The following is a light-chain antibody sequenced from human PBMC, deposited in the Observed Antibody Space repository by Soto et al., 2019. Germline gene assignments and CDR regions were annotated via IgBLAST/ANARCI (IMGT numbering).Light chain of an antibody. J-gene: IGLJ3*02. Sequence: QPVLTQSPSASASLGASVKLTCALSSGHSSYAIAWHQQQPEKGPRALMKLNSDGSHTRGDGIPDRFSGSSSGAERYLTISSLQSEDEADYYCQTWGTGIFVFGGGTKVTVL. CDR3: QTWGTGIFV. CDR2: LNSDGSH. V-gene: IGLV4-69*01. CDR1: SGHSSYA.